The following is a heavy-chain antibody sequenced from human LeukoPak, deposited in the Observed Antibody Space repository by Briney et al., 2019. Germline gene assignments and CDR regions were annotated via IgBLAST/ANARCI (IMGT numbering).Heavy chain of an antibody. CDR3: AKGGSDYDDHGYSFDY. Sequence: GGSLRLSCAGPGFTFSSHAMHWVRQAPGKGLEWVAVIWYDGSNKYYADSVKGRFTISRDNSKNTLYLQMNSLRAEDTAVYYCAKGGSDYDDHGYSFDYWGQGALVTVSS. CDR2: IWYDGSNK. J-gene: IGHJ4*02. CDR1: GFTFSSHA. D-gene: IGHD1-26*01. V-gene: IGHV3-33*06.